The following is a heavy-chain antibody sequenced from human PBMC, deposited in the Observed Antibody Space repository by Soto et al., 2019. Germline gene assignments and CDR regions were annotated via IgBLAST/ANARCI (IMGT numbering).Heavy chain of an antibody. J-gene: IGHJ6*02. V-gene: IGHV4-30-4*02. D-gene: IGHD6-13*01. CDR3: ARDSSSSWYGGYYYGMDV. CDR1: GGSISSGDYY. Sequence: SETLSLTCTVSGGSISSGDYYWSCIRQPPGKGLEWIGYIYYSGSTYYNPSLKSRVTISVDTSKNQFSLKLSSVTAADTAVYYCARDSSSSWYGGYYYGMDVWGQGTTVTVSS. CDR2: IYYSGST.